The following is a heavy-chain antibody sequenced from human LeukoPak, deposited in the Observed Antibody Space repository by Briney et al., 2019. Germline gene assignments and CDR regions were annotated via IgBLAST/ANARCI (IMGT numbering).Heavy chain of an antibody. J-gene: IGHJ4*02. CDR1: GFTFSSYG. Sequence: GGSLRLSCAASGFTFSSYGTHWVRQAPGKGLEWVAVISYDGSNKYYADSVKGRFTISRDNSKNTLYLQMNSLRAEDTAVYYCAKGYSGYDWSLVDYWGQGTLVTVSS. D-gene: IGHD5-12*01. V-gene: IGHV3-30*18. CDR3: AKGYSGYDWSLVDY. CDR2: ISYDGSNK.